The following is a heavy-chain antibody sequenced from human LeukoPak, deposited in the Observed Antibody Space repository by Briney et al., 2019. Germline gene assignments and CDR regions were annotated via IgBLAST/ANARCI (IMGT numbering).Heavy chain of an antibody. V-gene: IGHV4-4*09. CDR3: ARIPLGYSGAYYFDY. J-gene: IGHJ4*02. D-gene: IGHD5-12*01. CDR1: RGSISGSIRSYY. CDR2: ISSSGSV. Sequence: SETLSLTCTVSRGSISGSIRSYYWSWLRQPPGKGLEWIGYISSSGSVNDNPSLRSRVTTSVDTSKNQSFLNLSSVSAADTAVYYCARIPLGYSGAYYFDYWGQGTLVTVSP.